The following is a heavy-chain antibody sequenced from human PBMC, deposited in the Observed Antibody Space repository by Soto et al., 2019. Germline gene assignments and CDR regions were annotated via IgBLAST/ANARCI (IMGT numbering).Heavy chain of an antibody. CDR3: ARALAIFGVVIYYGMDV. D-gene: IGHD3-3*01. CDR1: GGTFSSYA. J-gene: IGHJ6*02. CDR2: IIPIFGTA. Sequence: SVKVSCKASGGTFSSYAISWVRQAPGQGLEWMGGIIPIFGTANYAQKFQGRVTITADESTSTAYMELSSLRSEDTAVYYCARALAIFGVVIYYGMDVWGQGTTVTVSS. V-gene: IGHV1-69*13.